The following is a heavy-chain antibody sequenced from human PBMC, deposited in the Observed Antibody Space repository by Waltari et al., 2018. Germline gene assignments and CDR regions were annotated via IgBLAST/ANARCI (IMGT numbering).Heavy chain of an antibody. CDR3: ARDPGGRYYFDY. D-gene: IGHD1-26*01. J-gene: IGHJ4*02. CDR2: IYIGGNT. Sequence: EVQLVESGGGLIQPGGSLRLSCAASGFTVSSTYMSWVRQAPGKGLEWVSVIYIGGNTYYADSVKGRFTISRDNSKNTLYLQMNSLRADDTAVYYCARDPGGRYYFDYWGQGSLVTVSS. CDR1: GFTVSSTY. V-gene: IGHV3-53*01.